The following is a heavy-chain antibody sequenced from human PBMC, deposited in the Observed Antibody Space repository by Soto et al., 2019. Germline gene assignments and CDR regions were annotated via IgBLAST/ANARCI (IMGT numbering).Heavy chain of an antibody. CDR1: GFTFSTYA. D-gene: IGHD6-19*01. CDR3: ARETYYSGPILGNLDL. CDR2: VSSEGGTQ. J-gene: IGHJ2*01. Sequence: QLQLVESGGGVVQPGMSLRLSCAASGFTFSTYATQWVRQAPGKGLEWVAVVSSEGGTQFYADSVKGRFTISRDNSKNSLYLQMSSLTTEDAAIYYCARETYYSGPILGNLDLWGRGTLVTVSS. V-gene: IGHV3-30-3*01.